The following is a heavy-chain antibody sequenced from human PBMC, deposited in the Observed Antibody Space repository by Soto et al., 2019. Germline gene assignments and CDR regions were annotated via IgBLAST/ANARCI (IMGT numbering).Heavy chain of an antibody. Sequence: PGGTLRLSCAASGFTFGSYAMSWVRQAPGKGLEWVSSMNGGGGSTYYAESVQGRFTISRDNSKNTLYLQMNSLRVEDTAVYYCTTDYYDSSGYYYFDYWGQGTLVTVSS. V-gene: IGHV3-23*01. CDR1: GFTFGSYA. CDR3: TTDYYDSSGYYYFDY. J-gene: IGHJ4*02. D-gene: IGHD3-22*01. CDR2: MNGGGGST.